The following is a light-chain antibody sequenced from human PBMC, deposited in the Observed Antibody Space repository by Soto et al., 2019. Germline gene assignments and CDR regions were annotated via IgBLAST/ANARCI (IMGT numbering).Light chain of an antibody. CDR2: GAS. V-gene: IGKV3-20*01. J-gene: IGKJ1*01. CDR1: QSVSSSY. Sequence: EIVLTQSPGTLSLSPGERATLSCRASQSVSSSYFTWYQQKPGQAPGLLIYGASSRATGIPDRFSGSGSGTDFTLTISRLEPEDFAVYYCQHYSSSSWTFGQGTKVEIK. CDR3: QHYSSSSWT.